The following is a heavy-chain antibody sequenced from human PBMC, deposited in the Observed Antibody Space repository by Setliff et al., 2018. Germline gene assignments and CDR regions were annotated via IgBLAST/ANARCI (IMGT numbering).Heavy chain of an antibody. Sequence: GGSLRLSCAASGFTFSNAWMSWVRQAPGKGLEWVANIKEDGSQRNYVDAVKGRFTISRDNAKNSLYLQMNSLRGEDTAVYYCAKDTGYYFDYWGQGTLVTVSS. CDR2: IKEDGSQR. CDR1: GFTFSNAW. V-gene: IGHV3-7*03. D-gene: IGHD4-4*01. J-gene: IGHJ4*02. CDR3: AKDTGYYFDY.